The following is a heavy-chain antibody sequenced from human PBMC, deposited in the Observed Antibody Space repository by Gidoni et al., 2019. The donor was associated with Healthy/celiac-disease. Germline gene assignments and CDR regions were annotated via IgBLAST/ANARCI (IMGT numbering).Heavy chain of an antibody. J-gene: IGHJ6*02. Sequence: EVQLLESGGGLVQPGGSLRLSCAASGFPFSSYPMSWVRQAPGKGLEWVSAIRGSGGSTYYADSVKGRFTISRDNSKNTLYLQMNSLRAEDTAVYYCAKDLIAARDYYYYGMDVWGQGTTVTVSS. CDR1: GFPFSSYP. D-gene: IGHD6-6*01. CDR2: IRGSGGST. V-gene: IGHV3-23*01. CDR3: AKDLIAARDYYYYGMDV.